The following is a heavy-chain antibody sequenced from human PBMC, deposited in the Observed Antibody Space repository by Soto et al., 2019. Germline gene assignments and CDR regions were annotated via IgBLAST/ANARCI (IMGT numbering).Heavy chain of an antibody. Sequence: VQLLESGGGLVQPGGSLRLSCAASGFTFSSYAMTWVRQAPGKGLEWVSVISASGGNTYFADSVKGRFTISRDNSKNTLSLQMNSLRVEDTAVYYCAKNTRGYTYDAGDYWGQGTLVTVSS. CDR3: AKNTRGYTYDAGDY. CDR2: ISASGGNT. CDR1: GFTFSSYA. J-gene: IGHJ4*02. D-gene: IGHD5-18*01. V-gene: IGHV3-23*01.